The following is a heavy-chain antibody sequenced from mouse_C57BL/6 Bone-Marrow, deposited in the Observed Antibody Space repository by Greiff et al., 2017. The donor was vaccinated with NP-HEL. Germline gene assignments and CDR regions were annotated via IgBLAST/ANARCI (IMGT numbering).Heavy chain of an antibody. Sequence: EVHLVESGPGLVKPSQSLSLTCSVTGYSITSGYYWNWIRQFPGNKLEWMGYISYDGSNNYNPSLKNRISITRDTSKNQFFLKLNSVTTEDTATYYCAREIYSNFSPYYCDYWGQGTTLTVSS. J-gene: IGHJ2*01. D-gene: IGHD1-3*01. CDR3: AREIYSNFSPYYCDY. CDR1: GYSITSGYY. CDR2: ISYDGSN. V-gene: IGHV3-6*01.